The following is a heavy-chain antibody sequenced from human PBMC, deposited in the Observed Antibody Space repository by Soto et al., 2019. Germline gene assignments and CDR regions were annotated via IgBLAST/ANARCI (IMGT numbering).Heavy chain of an antibody. V-gene: IGHV3-21*01. CDR3: ARDASGIAPTASYGIAVADLETFTYFDY. CDR1: GFTFSSYS. D-gene: IGHD6-19*01. CDR2: ISSSSSYI. Sequence: GGSLRLSCAASGFTFSSYSMNWVRQAPGKGLEWVSSISSSSSYIYYADSVKGRFTISRDNAKNSLYLQMNSLRAEDTAVYYCARDASGIAPTASYGIAVADLETFTYFDYWGQGTLVTVSS. J-gene: IGHJ4*02.